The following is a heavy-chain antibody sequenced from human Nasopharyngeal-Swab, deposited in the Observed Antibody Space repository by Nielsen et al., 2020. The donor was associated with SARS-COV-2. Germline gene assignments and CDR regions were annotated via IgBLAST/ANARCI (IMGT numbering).Heavy chain of an antibody. CDR1: GFTFTSYA. Sequence: GESLKISCAASGFTFTSYAMSWVRQAPGKGLEWVSSIRGSGVSTYYADSVKGRFTISSDKSKSTLELQMSSLRAGDTAVYYCAKMRDWGDFAFDIWGQGTMVIVSS. J-gene: IGHJ3*02. CDR3: AKMRDWGDFAFDI. CDR2: IRGSGVST. D-gene: IGHD7-27*01. V-gene: IGHV3-23*01.